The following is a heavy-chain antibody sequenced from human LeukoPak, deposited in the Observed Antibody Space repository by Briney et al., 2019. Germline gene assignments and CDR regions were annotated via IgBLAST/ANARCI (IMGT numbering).Heavy chain of an antibody. CDR1: GGSFSGYY. D-gene: IGHD6-25*01. CDR2: INNSGTT. J-gene: IGHJ6*03. CDR3: ASSRGYTSGLWYYYMDV. V-gene: IGHV4-34*01. Sequence: KPSESLSLTCAVYGGSFSGYYGSWIRQPPGKGLEWIAEINNSGTTNYNPSPKGRVTIPVDTSKNQYSLKLSAVTAADTAVYYCASSRGYTSGLWYYYMDVWDKGTTVTVSS.